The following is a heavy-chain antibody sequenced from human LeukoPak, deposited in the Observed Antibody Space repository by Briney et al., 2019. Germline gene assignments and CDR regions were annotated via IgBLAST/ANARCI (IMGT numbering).Heavy chain of an antibody. CDR2: ISSSSSYI. CDR3: ATSNGIVGATRYGMDV. Sequence: GSLRLSCAASGFTFSSYSMNWVRQAPGKGLEWVSSISSSSSYIYYADSVKGRFTISRDNAKNSLYLQMNSLRAEDTAVYYCATSNGIVGATRYGMDVWGQGTTVTVSS. D-gene: IGHD1-26*01. CDR1: GFTFSSYS. V-gene: IGHV3-21*01. J-gene: IGHJ6*02.